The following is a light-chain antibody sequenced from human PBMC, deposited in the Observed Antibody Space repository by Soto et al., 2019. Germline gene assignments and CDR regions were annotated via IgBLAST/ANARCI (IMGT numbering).Light chain of an antibody. J-gene: IGLJ1*01. V-gene: IGLV2-14*01. CDR1: SSDVGGYNY. CDR3: SSYTSRSPLYV. Sequence: QSALTQPAFVSGSPGQSITISCTGTSSDVGGYNYVSWYQQHPGKAPKLMIYDVSNRPSGVSNRFSGSKSGNTASLTISGLQAEDEADYYCSSYTSRSPLYVFGTGTKLTVL. CDR2: DVS.